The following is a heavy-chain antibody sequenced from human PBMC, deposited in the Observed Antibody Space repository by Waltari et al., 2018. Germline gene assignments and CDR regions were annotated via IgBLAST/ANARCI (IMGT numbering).Heavy chain of an antibody. CDR3: ARIRVGARLYYFDY. Sequence: PPGKALEWRAHIFSNDEKSYSTSLKSRLTISKDTSKSQVVLTMTNMDPVDTATYYCARIRVGARLYYFDYWGQGTLVTVSS. CDR2: IFSNDEK. V-gene: IGHV2-26*01. J-gene: IGHJ4*02. D-gene: IGHD1-26*01.